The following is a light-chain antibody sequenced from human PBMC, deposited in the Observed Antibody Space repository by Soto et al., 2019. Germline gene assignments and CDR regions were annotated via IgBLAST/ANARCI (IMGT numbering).Light chain of an antibody. CDR1: QDINNW. J-gene: IGKJ4*01. Sequence: DIQVTQSPSSVSASVGDRVTITCRASQDINNWLAWYQQKPGKAPKLLIYTTSNLQSGVPSRFSGSGSGTDFTLTINSLQPEDFATYYGQQANSFPLTFGGGTKVEIK. CDR2: TTS. V-gene: IGKV1D-12*01. CDR3: QQANSFPLT.